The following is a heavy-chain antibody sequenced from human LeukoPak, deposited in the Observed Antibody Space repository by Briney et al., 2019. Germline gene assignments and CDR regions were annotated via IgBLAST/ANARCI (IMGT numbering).Heavy chain of an antibody. CDR3: ANSPGYSSSCRTRYGVCLLFDY. CDR2: ISGSGGST. V-gene: IGHV3-23*01. J-gene: IGHJ4*02. CDR1: GFTFSSYA. D-gene: IGHD6-13*01. Sequence: GGSLRLSCAASGFTFSSYAMSWVRQAPGKGLEWVSAISGSGGSTYYADSVKGRFTISRDNSKNTLYLQMNSLRAEDTAVYYCANSPGYSSSCRTRYGVCLLFDYWGQGTLVTVSS.